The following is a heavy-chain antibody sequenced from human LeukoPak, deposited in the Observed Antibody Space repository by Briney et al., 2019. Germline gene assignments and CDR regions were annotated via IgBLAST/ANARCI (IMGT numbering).Heavy chain of an antibody. CDR2: LSRSGVST. D-gene: IGHD6-19*01. CDR3: AKVEQWQYFDY. J-gene: IGHJ4*02. CDR1: GFTSRSDA. Sequence: GGSLRLSCAASGFTSRSDAMSWVRQAPGKGLEWVSGLSRSGVSTHYADSVKGRFTISRDNSKNTLYLQMNSLRVEDTAVYYCAKVEQWQYFDYWGQGTLVTVSS. V-gene: IGHV3-23*01.